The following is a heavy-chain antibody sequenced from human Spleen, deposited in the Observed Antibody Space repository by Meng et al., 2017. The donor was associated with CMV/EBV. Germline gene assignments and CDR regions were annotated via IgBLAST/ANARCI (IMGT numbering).Heavy chain of an antibody. D-gene: IGHD3-22*01. Sequence: ASVKVSCKASGYNFARYGISWVRQAPGQGLEWMGWISAYNGNTNYAQTVQGRVTLTKDTSTSTVYMELSSLKSEDTAVYYCARERGVVDYYYYGMDVWGQGTTVTVSS. CDR3: ARERGVVDYYYYGMDV. CDR1: GYNFARYG. J-gene: IGHJ6*02. V-gene: IGHV1-18*01. CDR2: ISAYNGNT.